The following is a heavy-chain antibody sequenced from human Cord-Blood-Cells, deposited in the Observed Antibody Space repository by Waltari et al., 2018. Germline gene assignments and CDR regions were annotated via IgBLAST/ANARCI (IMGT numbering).Heavy chain of an antibody. D-gene: IGHD3-9*01. CDR3: ARGKLRYFDWLFDY. V-gene: IGHV1-8*03. Sequence: QVQLVQFGAAVKKPGASGKVSCKASGYTFTSWDIHWATQATGQGLEWMGWMNPNMGNTGYAQKFQGRVTITRNTSISTAYMELSSLRSEDTAVYYCARGKLRYFDWLFDYWGQGTLVTVSS. J-gene: IGHJ4*02. CDR1: GYTFTSWD. CDR2: MNPNMGNT.